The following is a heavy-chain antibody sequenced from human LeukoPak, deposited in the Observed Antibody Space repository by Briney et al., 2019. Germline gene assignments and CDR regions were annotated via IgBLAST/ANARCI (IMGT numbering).Heavy chain of an antibody. V-gene: IGHV5-51*01. D-gene: IGHD3-22*01. CDR2: IYPGDSDT. J-gene: IGHJ4*02. CDR3: ARQFRDSSGYYSYYFDY. CDR1: GYSLTTYW. Sequence: GESLKISCKGSGYSLTTYWIGWARQMPGRGLEWMGIIYPGDSDTRYSPSFQGQVTISADKSISTAYLQWSSLKASDTAMYYCARQFRDSSGYYSYYFDYWGQGTLVTVSS.